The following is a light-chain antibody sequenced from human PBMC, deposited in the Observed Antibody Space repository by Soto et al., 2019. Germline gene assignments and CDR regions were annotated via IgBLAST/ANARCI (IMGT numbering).Light chain of an antibody. CDR3: QQYYSTLLT. CDR2: WAS. CDR1: QSVLYSSNNKNY. V-gene: IGKV4-1*01. Sequence: DIVMTQSPDSLAVSLGERATINCKSSQSVLYSSNNKNYLAWYQQKPGQPPKLLIYWASTRESGVPDRISGSGTETDFTLTISSLQAEDVAVYYCQQYYSTLLTFGGGTKVEIK. J-gene: IGKJ4*01.